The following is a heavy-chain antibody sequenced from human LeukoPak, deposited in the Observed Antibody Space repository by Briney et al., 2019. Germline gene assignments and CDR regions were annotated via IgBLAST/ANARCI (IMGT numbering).Heavy chain of an antibody. V-gene: IGHV1-18*01. Sequence: SLTVCFMPSDYTFLMFGLTWVRAAPAQGLEWVGWINTYNGNTQYAQKLQGRVTLTRDTSTTTAYMELRSLRSNDTAVYYCARPVKGAFFYYYMDVWGKGTTVTVSS. J-gene: IGHJ6*03. D-gene: IGHD3-10*01. CDR2: INTYNGNT. CDR1: DYTFLMFG. CDR3: ARPVKGAFFYYYMDV.